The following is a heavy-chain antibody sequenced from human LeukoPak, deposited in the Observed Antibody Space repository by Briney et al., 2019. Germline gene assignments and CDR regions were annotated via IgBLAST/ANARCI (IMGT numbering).Heavy chain of an antibody. D-gene: IGHD3-22*01. CDR1: GYTFTSYG. CDR2: ISAHNGNT. Sequence: ASVKVSCKASGYTFTSYGISWVRQAPGQGLEWMGWISAHNGNTNYAQKLQGRVTMTTDTSTSTAYMELRSLRSDDTAVYYCASNDYYDSSGYYEDWGQGTLVTVSS. J-gene: IGHJ4*02. CDR3: ASNDYYDSSGYYED. V-gene: IGHV1-18*01.